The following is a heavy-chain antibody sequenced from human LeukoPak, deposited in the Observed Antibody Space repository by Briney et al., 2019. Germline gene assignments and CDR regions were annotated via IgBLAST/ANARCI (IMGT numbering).Heavy chain of an antibody. V-gene: IGHV4-59*01. J-gene: IGHJ5*02. Sequence: SETLSLTRTVSGGSISSYYWSWIRQPPGKGLEWIGYIYYSGSTNYNPSLKSRVTISVDTSKNQFSLKLSSVTAADTAVYYCARLNYCSGGSCYWFDPWGQGTLVTVSS. CDR1: GGSISSYY. D-gene: IGHD2-15*01. CDR2: IYYSGST. CDR3: ARLNYCSGGSCYWFDP.